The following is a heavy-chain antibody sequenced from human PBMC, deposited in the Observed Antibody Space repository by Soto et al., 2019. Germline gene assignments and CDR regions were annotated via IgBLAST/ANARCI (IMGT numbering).Heavy chain of an antibody. CDR1: GYPFSDNQ. CDR3: ARKHSLDYIRWGLDP. J-gene: IGHJ5*02. D-gene: IGHD4-4*01. CDR2: ISPKSDDT. V-gene: IGHV1-2*02. Sequence: ASVKVSCKASGYPFSDNQIHWLRRAPGQGLEWMGRISPKSDDTNYARKFQGRVTMTRDTSIDTAYLELTGLTSDDTATYYCARKHSLDYIRWGLDPWGQGTLVTVS.